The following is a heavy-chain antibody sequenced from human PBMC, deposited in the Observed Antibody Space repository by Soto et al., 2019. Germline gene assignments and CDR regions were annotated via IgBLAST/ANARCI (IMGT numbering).Heavy chain of an antibody. J-gene: IGHJ4*02. V-gene: IGHV3-33*01. CDR3: ARDCAGYSSGWYQRGGFDY. CDR2: IWYDGSNK. CDR1: GFTFSSYG. Sequence: QVQLVESGGGVVQPGRSLRLSCAASGFTFSSYGMHWVRQAPGKGLEWVAVIWYDGSNKYYADSVKGRFTTSRDNSMITLYLQMNSLRAEDTAVYYCARDCAGYSSGWYQRGGFDYWGQGTLVTVSS. D-gene: IGHD6-19*01.